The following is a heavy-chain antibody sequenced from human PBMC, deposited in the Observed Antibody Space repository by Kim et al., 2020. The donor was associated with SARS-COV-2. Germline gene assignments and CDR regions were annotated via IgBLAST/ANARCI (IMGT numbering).Heavy chain of an antibody. CDR1: GFTFSSHA. CDR3: AKDTYSSDWHYYGMDV. J-gene: IGHJ6*02. V-gene: IGHV3-23*01. CDR2: ISGTGVTT. Sequence: GGSLRLSCAASGFTFSSHAMSWVRQAPGKGLEWVSAISGTGVTTYYADSVKGRFTISRDNSKNTLYLQMNSLRAEDTAVYYCAKDTYSSDWHYYGMDVWGQGTTVTVSS. D-gene: IGHD6-19*01.